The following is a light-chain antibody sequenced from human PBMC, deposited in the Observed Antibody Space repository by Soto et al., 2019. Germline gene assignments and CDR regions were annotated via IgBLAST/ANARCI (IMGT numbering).Light chain of an antibody. CDR3: KSYAGSNTYV. J-gene: IGLJ1*01. Sequence: QSVLTQPPSASGCPGQSVTISCTGTKNDIGVYDFVSWYQHHPGKAPRLIIYEVVQRPSGVTDRFSGSKSGNTASLTVSGLQAADEADYFCKSYAGSNTYVFGSGTKVTVL. CDR1: KNDIGVYDF. V-gene: IGLV2-8*01. CDR2: EVV.